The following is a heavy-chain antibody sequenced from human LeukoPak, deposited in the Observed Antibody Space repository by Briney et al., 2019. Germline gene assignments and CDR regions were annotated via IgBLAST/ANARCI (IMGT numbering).Heavy chain of an antibody. D-gene: IGHD3-10*01. CDR3: ASPYGSGSYYHY. CDR2: IYTSGST. Sequence: SETLSLTCTVSGGSISSYYWSWIRQPPGKGLEWIGRIYTSGSTNYNPSLKSRVTMSVDTSKNQFSLKLSSVTAADTAVYYCASPYGSGSYYHYWGQGTLVTVSS. J-gene: IGHJ4*02. CDR1: GGSISSYY. V-gene: IGHV4-4*07.